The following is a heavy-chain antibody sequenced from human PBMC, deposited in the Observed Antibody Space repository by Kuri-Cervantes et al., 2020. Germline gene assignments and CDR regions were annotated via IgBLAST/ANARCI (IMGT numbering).Heavy chain of an antibody. Sequence: GSLRLSCAVSGGSISSSNWWSWVRQPPGKGLEWIGEIYHSGSTNYNPSLKSRVTISVDTSKNQFSLKLSSVTAADTAVYYCARVSIAVAGVIDYWGQGTLVTVSS. D-gene: IGHD6-19*01. CDR3: ARVSIAVAGVIDY. J-gene: IGHJ4*02. V-gene: IGHV4-4*02. CDR2: IYHSGST. CDR1: GGSISSSNW.